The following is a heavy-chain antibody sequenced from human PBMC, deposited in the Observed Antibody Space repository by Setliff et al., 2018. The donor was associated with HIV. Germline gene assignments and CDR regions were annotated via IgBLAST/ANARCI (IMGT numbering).Heavy chain of an antibody. J-gene: IGHJ4*02. V-gene: IGHV4-39*06. D-gene: IGHD3-22*01. CDR2: ISYSGNT. CDR1: GGYIRSNRDH. CDR3: ARDPHYFDRSGYYSYFYFDY. Sequence: SETLSLTCNVSGGYIRSNRDHWGWIRQTPGKGLEWIGSISYSGNTYYHPSLQRRVTISLDMSKHQFPLKVKSVTAADTAIYYCARDPHYFDRSGYYSYFYFDYWGQGMLVTVSS.